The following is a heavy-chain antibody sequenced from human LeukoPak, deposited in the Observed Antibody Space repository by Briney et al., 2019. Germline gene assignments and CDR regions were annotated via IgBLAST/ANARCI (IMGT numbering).Heavy chain of an antibody. CDR3: ARVMCSGSYYSVDY. V-gene: IGHV3-48*02. J-gene: IGHJ4*02. D-gene: IGHD1-26*01. CDR1: GHTFSSYS. CDR2: ISSSSTTI. Sequence: GGSLRLSCAASGHTFSSYSMNWVRQAPGKGLEWVSYISSSSTTIYYADSVKGRFTISRDNAKNSLYLQMNSLRDEDTAVYYCARVMCSGSYYSVDYWGQGTLVTVSS.